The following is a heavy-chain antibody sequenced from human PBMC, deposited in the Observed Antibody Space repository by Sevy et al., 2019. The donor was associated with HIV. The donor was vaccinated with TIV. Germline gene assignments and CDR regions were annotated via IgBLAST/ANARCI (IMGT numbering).Heavy chain of an antibody. J-gene: IGHJ4*02. V-gene: IGHV7-4-1*02. CDR1: GYRFTSYA. CDR3: AKGRPGSGYAGAAAGD. CDR2: INANTGKP. D-gene: IGHD5-12*01. Sequence: ASVKVSCKASGYRFTSYAMDWVRQAPGQGLEWMGWINANTGKPTYAQGFTGRFVFSLDTSVNTAYLQISSLKAEDTAVYYCAKGRPGSGYAGAAAGDWGQGTRVTVSS.